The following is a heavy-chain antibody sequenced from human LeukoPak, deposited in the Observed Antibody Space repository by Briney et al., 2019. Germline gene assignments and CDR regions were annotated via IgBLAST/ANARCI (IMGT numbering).Heavy chain of an antibody. CDR3: ARGSYIISSGYYRPFDN. Sequence: PSETLSLTCTVSGDSINNDTYYWNWIRQPAGKGLEWIGRMYVSGSSNYNPSLKSRVTISVDTSKNRFSLRLSSVTAADTATYYCARGSYIISSGYYRPFDNWGQGIRVIVSS. CDR1: GDSINNDTYY. V-gene: IGHV4-61*02. J-gene: IGHJ4*02. D-gene: IGHD3-22*01. CDR2: MYVSGSS.